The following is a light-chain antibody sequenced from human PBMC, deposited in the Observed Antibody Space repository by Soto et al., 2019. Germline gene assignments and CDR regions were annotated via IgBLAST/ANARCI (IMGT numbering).Light chain of an antibody. Sequence: QSVLTQPASVSGSPGQSITISCTGTSSDGGGYNYVSWYQQHPGKAPKLMIYDVSNRPSGVSNRFSGSKSCNTASLTISGLQAEDEADYYFSSYTSSSTRVFGGGTKLTVL. J-gene: IGLJ2*01. CDR2: DVS. CDR1: SSDGGGYNY. CDR3: SSYTSSSTRV. V-gene: IGLV2-14*01.